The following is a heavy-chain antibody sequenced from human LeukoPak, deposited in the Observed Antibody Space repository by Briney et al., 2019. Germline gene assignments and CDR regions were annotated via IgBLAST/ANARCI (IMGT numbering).Heavy chain of an antibody. J-gene: IGHJ5*02. V-gene: IGHV5-51*01. CDR3: ARHGGYTWNDIYFDR. CDR2: IYPGNSDT. D-gene: IGHD1-1*01. CDR1: GYTFTSWW. Sequence: GESLKISCKGSGYTFTSWWIGWVRQMPGKGLEWMGIIYPGNSDTRYSPSFQGQVTISADRSISTAYLQWSSLTASDTAIYYRARHGGYTWNDIYFDRWGQGTLVTVSS.